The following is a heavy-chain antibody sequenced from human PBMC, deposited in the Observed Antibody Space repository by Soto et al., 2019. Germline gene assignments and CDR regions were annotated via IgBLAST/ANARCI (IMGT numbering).Heavy chain of an antibody. CDR1: GGSLTSGSYA. Sequence: SETLSLTCTVSGGSLTSGSYAWSWLRQPPGKGLEWIGYAYHTGRTSYNPSLKSRVSISMDTSKHQFSLNLDSVTAADTAVYFCARDFAYFDSWGQGTLVTVSS. J-gene: IGHJ4*02. V-gene: IGHV4-61*01. D-gene: IGHD3-3*01. CDR3: ARDFAYFDS. CDR2: AYHTGRT.